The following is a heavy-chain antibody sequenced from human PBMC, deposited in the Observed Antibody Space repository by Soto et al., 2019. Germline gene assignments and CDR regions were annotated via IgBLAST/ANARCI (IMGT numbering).Heavy chain of an antibody. CDR1: GFTFSSYG. J-gene: IGHJ4*02. D-gene: IGHD6-19*01. V-gene: IGHV3-30*18. CDR2: ISYDGSNK. CDR3: AKDFVAVAGTGDDY. Sequence: QVQLVESGGGVVQPGRSLRLSCAASGFTFSSYGMHWVRQAPGKGLEWVAVISYDGSNKYYADSVKGRFTISRDNSKNTLYLQMNSLRAEDTAVYYCAKDFVAVAGTGDDYWGQGTLVTVS.